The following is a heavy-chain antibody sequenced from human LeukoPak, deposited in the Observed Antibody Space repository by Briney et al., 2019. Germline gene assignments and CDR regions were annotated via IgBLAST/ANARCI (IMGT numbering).Heavy chain of an antibody. V-gene: IGHV4-59*12. Sequence: SETLSLTCTVSGGSISSYYWGWIRQPPGKGLEWIGYIHYSGSTNYNPSLKSRVAISVDTSKNQFSLKLSSVTAADTAVYYCARIYTRGVVITKYYYYMDVWGKGTTVTVSS. CDR1: GGSISSYY. CDR3: ARIYTRGVVITKYYYYMDV. J-gene: IGHJ6*03. D-gene: IGHD3-22*01. CDR2: IHYSGST.